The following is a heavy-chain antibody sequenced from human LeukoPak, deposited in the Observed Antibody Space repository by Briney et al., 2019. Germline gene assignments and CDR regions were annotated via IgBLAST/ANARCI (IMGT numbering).Heavy chain of an antibody. V-gene: IGHV1-8*01. CDR1: GYTFSNYD. Sequence: ASVKVSCKASGYTFSNYDVTWVRQAPGQGLEYMGWMNPNSANTGFAQKFRGRVTMTSDASTTSAFMELMRLTSEDTAVYYCTRAVRNQLLSEYWGQGTRITVSS. J-gene: IGHJ4*02. CDR3: TRAVRNQLLSEY. CDR2: MNPNSANT. D-gene: IGHD2-2*01.